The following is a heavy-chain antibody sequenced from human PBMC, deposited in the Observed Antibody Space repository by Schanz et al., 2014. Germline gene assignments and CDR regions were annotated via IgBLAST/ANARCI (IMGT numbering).Heavy chain of an antibody. CDR1: GYAFTTYG. CDR3: ARGGYSSGWYDRDIAHFDY. CDR2: ISTFRNEDA. Sequence: QGQLVQSGAEVKKPGASVRVSCKVSGYAFTTYGISWVRQAPGQGPEFMGWISTFRNEDANSAQRFQGRVTMTTDTSTSTAYMELRSLRSDDTAVYYCARGGYSSGWYDRDIAHFDYWGQGTLVTVSS. D-gene: IGHD6-19*01. V-gene: IGHV1-18*01. J-gene: IGHJ4*02.